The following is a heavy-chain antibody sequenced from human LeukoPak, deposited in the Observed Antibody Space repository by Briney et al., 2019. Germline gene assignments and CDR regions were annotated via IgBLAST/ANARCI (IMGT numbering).Heavy chain of an antibody. V-gene: IGHV4-34*01. CDR2: INHSGST. CDR1: GGSFSGYY. D-gene: IGHD2-15*01. J-gene: IGHJ6*03. CDR3: ARGCRGVVAATPLASRYYYYMDV. Sequence: PSETLSLTCAVYGGSFSGYYWSWIRQPPGKGLEWIGEINHSGSTNYNPSLKSRVTISVDTSKNQFSLKLSSVTAADTAVYYCARGCRGVVAATPLASRYYYYMDVWGKGTTVTVSS.